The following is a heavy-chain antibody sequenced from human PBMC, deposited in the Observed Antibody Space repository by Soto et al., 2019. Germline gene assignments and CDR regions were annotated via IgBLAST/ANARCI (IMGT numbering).Heavy chain of an antibody. V-gene: IGHV1-58*02. Sequence: QMQLVQSAAEVREPGTSVRVSCRASGFDFGSLGIQFLRQTRGRGLEWIGWIVVVSGSTNYARQFQGRVAISRDMSSSTAYLDLYDLKSDATAVYFCSADHPHMAMGWPVWGQGTTVTVSS. J-gene: IGHJ6*02. CDR1: GFDFGSLG. CDR3: SADHPHMAMGWPV. CDR2: IVVVSGST. D-gene: IGHD1-26*01.